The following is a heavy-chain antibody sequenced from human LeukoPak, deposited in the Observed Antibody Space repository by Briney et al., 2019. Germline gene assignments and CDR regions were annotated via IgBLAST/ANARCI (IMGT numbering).Heavy chain of an antibody. J-gene: IGHJ4*02. CDR3: ARRKYYYDSSGYSPVYFDY. V-gene: IGHV5-51*01. CDR2: IYPGDSDT. Sequence: GESLKISCKGSGYSFTSYWIGWVRQTPGKGLEWMGIIYPGDSDTRYSPSFQGQVTISADKSISTAYLQWSSLKASDTAMYYCARRKYYYDSSGYSPVYFDYWGQGTLVTVSS. CDR1: GYSFTSYW. D-gene: IGHD3-22*01.